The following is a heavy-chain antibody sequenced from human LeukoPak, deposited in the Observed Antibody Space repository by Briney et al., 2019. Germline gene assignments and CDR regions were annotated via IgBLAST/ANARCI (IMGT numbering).Heavy chain of an antibody. J-gene: IGHJ6*02. CDR1: GYTFTGYY. CDR2: INPNSGGT. D-gene: IGHD6-13*01. CDR3: TRAEQQPSLYYYYYYGMDV. Sequence: ASVKVSCKASGYTFTGYYMHWVRQAPGQGLEWMGWINPNSGGTNYAQKFQGWVTMTRDTSISTAYMELSRLRSDDTAVYYCTRAEQQPSLYYYYYYGMDVWAKGPRSPSP. V-gene: IGHV1-2*04.